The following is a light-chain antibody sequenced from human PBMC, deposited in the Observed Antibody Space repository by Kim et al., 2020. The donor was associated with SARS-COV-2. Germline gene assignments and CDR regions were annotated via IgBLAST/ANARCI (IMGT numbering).Light chain of an antibody. Sequence: GPSITISCTGTSSDVGGYNYVSWYQQHPGKATKLMIYDVSNRPSGVSNRFSGSKSGNTASLTISGLQAEDEADYYCSSYTSSSTVVFGGGTQLTVL. J-gene: IGLJ2*01. CDR3: SSYTSSSTVV. V-gene: IGLV2-14*03. CDR2: DVS. CDR1: SSDVGGYNY.